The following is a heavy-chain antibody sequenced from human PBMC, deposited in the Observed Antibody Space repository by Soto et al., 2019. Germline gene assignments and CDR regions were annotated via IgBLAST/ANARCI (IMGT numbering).Heavy chain of an antibody. CDR2: INTGNGNT. Sequence: ASVKVSCKASGYSFNSYALHWVRQAPGQRLEWMGWINTGNGNTKYSQKFQGRVTITWDTSASTAYMELSSLKSEDTAVYYCARDRLGHYYYYGMDVWGQGTTVTVS. CDR3: ARDRLGHYYYYGMDV. J-gene: IGHJ6*02. D-gene: IGHD1-26*01. V-gene: IGHV1-3*04. CDR1: GYSFNSYA.